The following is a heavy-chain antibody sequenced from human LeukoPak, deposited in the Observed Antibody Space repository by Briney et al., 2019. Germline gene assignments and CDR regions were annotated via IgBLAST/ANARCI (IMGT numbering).Heavy chain of an antibody. V-gene: IGHV1-46*01. CDR1: GYTFTSYY. CDR3: ARVRITIFGVVIASDYGMDV. D-gene: IGHD3-3*01. J-gene: IGHJ6*02. CDR2: INPSGGST. Sequence: GASVKVSCKASGYTFTSYYMHWVRQAPGQGLEWMGIINPSGGSTSYAQKFQGRVTMTRDTSTSTAYMELSSLRSEDTAVYYCARVRITIFGVVIASDYGMDVWGQGTTVTVSS.